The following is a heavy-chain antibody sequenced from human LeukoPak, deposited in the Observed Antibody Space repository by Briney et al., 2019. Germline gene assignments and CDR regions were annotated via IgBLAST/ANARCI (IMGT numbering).Heavy chain of an antibody. Sequence: SETLSLTCGVSGTSFSSYYWSWIRQTPGKGLEWIGEVNHSGYTNMNPSLKSRVTISVDTSKNQFSLMLPSVTAADPAVYFCARMTTGHDYWGQGTLVTVSS. V-gene: IGHV4-34*01. CDR2: VNHSGYT. CDR1: GTSFSSYY. D-gene: IGHD4-11*01. CDR3: ARMTTGHDY. J-gene: IGHJ4*02.